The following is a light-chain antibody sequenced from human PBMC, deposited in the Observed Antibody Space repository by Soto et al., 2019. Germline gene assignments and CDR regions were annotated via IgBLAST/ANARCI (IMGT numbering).Light chain of an antibody. CDR1: QTVLHGSNY. CDR3: QQYYTTPVT. Sequence: DIVMTQSPDSLAVSLGERATINCKSSQTVLHGSNYLAWYQQKPRQPPKLLIYWASTRESGVPDRFSGSGSGTDFTLTIRCLQAADVAVYYCQQYYTTPVTFGQGAKVEIK. V-gene: IGKV4-1*01. CDR2: WAS. J-gene: IGKJ1*01.